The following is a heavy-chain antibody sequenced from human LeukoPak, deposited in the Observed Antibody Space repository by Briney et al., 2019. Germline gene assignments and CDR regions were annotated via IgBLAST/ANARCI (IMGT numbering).Heavy chain of an antibody. V-gene: IGHV3-23*01. CDR2: ISVTGSST. Sequence: GGSLRLSCVPSGFTFNSYAMSWVRQAPGQGLEWVSTISVTGSSTYYADSVKGRFTISRDNSKNTLYLQMNSLRAEDTAVYYCAKDLRTPNVLRFLEWLFPHDYWGQGTLVTVSS. CDR3: AKDLRTPNVLRFLEWLFPHDY. CDR1: GFTFNSYA. J-gene: IGHJ4*02. D-gene: IGHD3-3*01.